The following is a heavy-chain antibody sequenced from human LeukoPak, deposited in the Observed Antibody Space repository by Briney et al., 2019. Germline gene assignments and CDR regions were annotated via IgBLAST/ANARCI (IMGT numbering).Heavy chain of an antibody. Sequence: GASVKVSCKASGYTFTGYYMHWVRQAPGQGLEWMGWINPNSGGTNYAQKFQGRVTMSRDTSISTAYMGLSRLRSDDTAVYYCARGAIVVVPAAIGSWFDPWGQGTLVTVSS. D-gene: IGHD2-2*02. V-gene: IGHV1-2*02. CDR2: INPNSGGT. J-gene: IGHJ5*02. CDR3: ARGAIVVVPAAIGSWFDP. CDR1: GYTFTGYY.